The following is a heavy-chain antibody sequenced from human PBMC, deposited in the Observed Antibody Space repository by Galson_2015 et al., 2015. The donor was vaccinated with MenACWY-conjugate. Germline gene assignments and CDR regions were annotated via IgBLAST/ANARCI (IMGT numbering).Heavy chain of an antibody. Sequence: SLRLSCAASGFTFSSYAMSWVRQAPGKGLEWVSAISGSGGSTYYADSVKGRFTISRDNSKNTLYLQMNSLRAEDTAVYYCAKGEGGAVAGTGDNGMDVWGQGTTVTVSS. D-gene: IGHD6-19*01. CDR3: AKGEGGAVAGTGDNGMDV. CDR1: GFTFSSYA. J-gene: IGHJ6*02. CDR2: ISGSGGST. V-gene: IGHV3-23*01.